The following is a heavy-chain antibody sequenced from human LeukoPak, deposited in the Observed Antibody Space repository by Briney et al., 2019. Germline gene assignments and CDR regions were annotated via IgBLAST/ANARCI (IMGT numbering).Heavy chain of an antibody. CDR3: ARVEGLGATTVGFDY. J-gene: IGHJ4*02. V-gene: IGHV1-69*04. Sequence: ASVKVYCKASGGTFSSSGISWVGQAPGQGLEWMGRIIPLFGIANYAQKFRGRVTITADKSTSTAYMELSSLRSEDTAVYYCARVEGLGATTVGFDYWGQGTLVTDSS. CDR2: IIPLFGIA. D-gene: IGHD1-26*01. CDR1: GGTFSSSG.